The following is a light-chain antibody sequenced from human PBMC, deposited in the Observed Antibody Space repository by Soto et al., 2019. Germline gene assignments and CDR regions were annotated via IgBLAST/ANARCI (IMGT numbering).Light chain of an antibody. CDR1: SSDVGSYNL. CDR2: EGS. CDR3: CSYADDRIYV. Sequence: QSVLTQPASVCGSPGQSITISCTGTSSDVGSYNLVSWYQQHPGKGPKLMIYEGSKRPSGVSNRFSGSKSGNTASLTISDLQAEEEADYYCCSYADDRIYVFGFGTKVTVL. J-gene: IGLJ1*01. V-gene: IGLV2-23*01.